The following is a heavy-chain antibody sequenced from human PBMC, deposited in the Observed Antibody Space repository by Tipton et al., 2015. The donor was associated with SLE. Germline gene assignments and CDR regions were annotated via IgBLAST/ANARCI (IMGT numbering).Heavy chain of an antibody. CDR2: INHSGST. Sequence: TLSLTCAAYGGSFSGYYWSWIRQPPGKGLEWIGEINHSGSTNYNPSLKSRVTISVDTSKNQFSLKLSSVTAADTAVYYCARDYCSGGSCYFDYWGQGTLVTVSS. J-gene: IGHJ4*02. CDR1: GGSFSGYY. CDR3: ARDYCSGGSCYFDY. V-gene: IGHV4-34*01. D-gene: IGHD2-15*01.